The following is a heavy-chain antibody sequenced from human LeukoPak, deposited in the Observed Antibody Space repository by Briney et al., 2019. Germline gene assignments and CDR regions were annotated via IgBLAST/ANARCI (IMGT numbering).Heavy chain of an antibody. D-gene: IGHD6-19*01. V-gene: IGHV3-33*01. CDR3: ARDPIAVAGTVVGHFDY. J-gene: IGHJ4*02. Sequence: GGSLRLSCAASGFTFSSYGMHWVRQAPGKGLEWVAVIWYDGSNKYDADSVKGRFTISRDSSKNTLYLQMNSLRAEDTAVYYCARDPIAVAGTVVGHFDYWGQGTLVTVSS. CDR2: IWYDGSNK. CDR1: GFTFSSYG.